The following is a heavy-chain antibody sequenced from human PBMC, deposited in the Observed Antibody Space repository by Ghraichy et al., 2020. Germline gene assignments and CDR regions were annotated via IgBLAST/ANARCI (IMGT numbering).Heavy chain of an antibody. CDR3: VSADASSWYGYTY. Sequence: ASVKVSCKASGYTFTNYAMHWVRQAPGQRLEWMGWINAGNGNTKYSQNFQGRVTITRDTSANTAYMELSSLRSEDTAVYYCVSADASSWYGYTYWGQGALVTVSP. D-gene: IGHD6-13*01. J-gene: IGHJ4*02. CDR2: INAGNGNT. V-gene: IGHV1-3*01. CDR1: GYTFTNYA.